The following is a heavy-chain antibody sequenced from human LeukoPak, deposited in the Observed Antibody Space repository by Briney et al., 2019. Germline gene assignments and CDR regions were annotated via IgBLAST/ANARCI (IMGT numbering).Heavy chain of an antibody. V-gene: IGHV3-23*01. Sequence: GGSLRLSCAASGFTFRSYAMSWVRQAPGKGLEWVSTIDTGGRTTYYADSVKGRFTISRDNYKNMVDLQMNNLRPEDTAVYYCARPRDGYNLAAFDIWGQGTMVTVSS. J-gene: IGHJ3*02. CDR1: GFTFRSYA. D-gene: IGHD5-24*01. CDR2: IDTGGRTT. CDR3: ARPRDGYNLAAFDI.